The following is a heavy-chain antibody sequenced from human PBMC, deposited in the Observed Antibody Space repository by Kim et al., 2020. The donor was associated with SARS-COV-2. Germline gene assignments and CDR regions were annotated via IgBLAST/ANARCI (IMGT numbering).Heavy chain of an antibody. CDR3: ATAYALTVEPPAY. Sequence: ASVKVSCKFSGYTLTELSMHWVRQAPGKGLEWMGGFDPEDGETIYAQKFQGRVTMTEDTSTDTACMELSSLRSEDTAVYYCATAYALTVEPPAYWGQGTLVTVSS. J-gene: IGHJ4*02. V-gene: IGHV1-24*01. CDR1: GYTLTELS. CDR2: FDPEDGET. D-gene: IGHD6-19*01.